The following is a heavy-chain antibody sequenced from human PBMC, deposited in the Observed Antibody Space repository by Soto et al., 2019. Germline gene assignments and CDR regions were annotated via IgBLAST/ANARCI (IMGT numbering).Heavy chain of an antibody. Sequence: QVQLVESGGGVVQPGRSLRLSCAASGFTFSSYAMHWVRQAPGKGLEWVAVISYDGSNKYYADSVKGRFTISRDNSKNTLDLQMNSLRAEDTAVYYCARVLRFWDDAFDILGQGTMVTVSS. CDR1: GFTFSSYA. CDR2: ISYDGSNK. D-gene: IGHD3-3*01. CDR3: ARVLRFWDDAFDI. V-gene: IGHV3-30-3*01. J-gene: IGHJ3*02.